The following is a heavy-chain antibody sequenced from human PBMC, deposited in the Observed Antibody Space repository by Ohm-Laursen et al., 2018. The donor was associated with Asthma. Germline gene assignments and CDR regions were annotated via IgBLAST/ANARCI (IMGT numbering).Heavy chain of an antibody. CDR3: ARDSGWNALDL. CDR1: GLPFSNFW. Sequence: SLRLSCTASGLPFSNFWMSWVRQAPGKGLEWVASIKPGGIANAYLDSVRGRFTISKDNGKNSLYLQMHSLRGEDTALYYCARDSGWNALDLWGQGTLVSVS. J-gene: IGHJ5*02. D-gene: IGHD1-1*01. CDR2: IKPGGIAN. V-gene: IGHV3-7*05.